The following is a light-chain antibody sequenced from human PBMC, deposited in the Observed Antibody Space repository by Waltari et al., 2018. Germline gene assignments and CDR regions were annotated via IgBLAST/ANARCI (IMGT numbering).Light chain of an antibody. CDR1: QSVSSIY. Sequence: EIVLTQSPGTLSLSPGERATLSCRASQSVSSIYLAWYQQKPGQAPRVLIYGVSSRATGIPDRFSGSGSGTEFTLTISRLEPEDFAVYYCQQCDGTSARTFGQGTKVEIK. CDR2: GVS. J-gene: IGKJ1*01. CDR3: QQCDGTSART. V-gene: IGKV3-20*01.